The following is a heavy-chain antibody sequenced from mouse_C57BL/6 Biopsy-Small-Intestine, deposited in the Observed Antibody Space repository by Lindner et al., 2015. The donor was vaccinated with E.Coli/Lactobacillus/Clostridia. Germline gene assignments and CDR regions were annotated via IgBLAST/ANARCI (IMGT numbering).Heavy chain of an antibody. CDR2: ISSGSSTI. CDR1: GFTFSDYG. J-gene: IGHJ4*01. Sequence: VQLQESGGGLVKPGGSLKLSCAASGFTFSDYGMHWVRQAPEKGLEWVAYISSGSSTIYYADTVKGRFTISRDNAKNTLFLQMTSLRSEDTAMYYCARPHYYAVDHWGQGTSVTVSS. V-gene: IGHV5-17*01. CDR3: ARPHYYAVDH.